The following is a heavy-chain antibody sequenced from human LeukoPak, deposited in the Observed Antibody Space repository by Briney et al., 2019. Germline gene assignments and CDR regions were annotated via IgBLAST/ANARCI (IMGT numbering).Heavy chain of an antibody. Sequence: GASVKVSCKASGYTFTSYDINWVRQATGQGLEWMGWMNPNSGSTGYAQKFQGRVTITRNTSISTAYMELSSLRSEDTAVYYCARGSSGTYHASYSWFDPWGQGSLVTVSS. V-gene: IGHV1-8*03. D-gene: IGHD1-26*01. J-gene: IGHJ5*02. CDR1: GYTFTSYD. CDR3: ARGSSGTYHASYSWFDP. CDR2: MNPNSGST.